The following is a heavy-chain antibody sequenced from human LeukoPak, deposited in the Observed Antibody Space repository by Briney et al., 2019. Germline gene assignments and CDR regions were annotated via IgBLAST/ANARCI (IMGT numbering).Heavy chain of an antibody. CDR3: ARDREYCSSTSCYVLGLDP. V-gene: IGHV4-4*02. J-gene: IGHJ5*02. CDR1: GGSISSSNW. D-gene: IGHD2-2*01. Sequence: SETLSLTCAVSGGSISSSNWWSWVRQPPGKGLEWIGEIYHSGSTNYNPSLKSRVTISVDKSKNQFSLKLSSVTAADTAVYYCARDREYCSSTSCYVLGLDPWGQGTLVTVSS. CDR2: IYHSGST.